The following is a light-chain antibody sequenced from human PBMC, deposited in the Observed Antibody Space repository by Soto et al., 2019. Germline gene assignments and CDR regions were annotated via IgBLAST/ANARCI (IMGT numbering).Light chain of an antibody. Sequence: QSALTQPASVSGSPGQSISISCTGSSSDVGSYNYVSWYQQHPGKAPKLLISEVSNRPSGVSNRFSGSKSGNTASLTISGLQAEDEADYYCYSYAGSYTNVFGTGTKVTVL. V-gene: IGLV2-14*01. CDR2: EVS. J-gene: IGLJ1*01. CDR3: YSYAGSYTNV. CDR1: SSDVGSYNY.